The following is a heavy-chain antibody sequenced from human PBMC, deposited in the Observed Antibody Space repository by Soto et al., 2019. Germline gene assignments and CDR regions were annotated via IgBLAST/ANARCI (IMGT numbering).Heavy chain of an antibody. V-gene: IGHV4-59*01. D-gene: IGHD1-7*01. CDR2: IYYSGST. CDR3: ARETIGYGMDV. J-gene: IGHJ6*02. CDR1: GGSISSYY. Sequence: SETLSLTCTVSGGSISSYYCSWIRQPPGKGLEWIGYIYYSGSTNYNPSLKSRVTISVDTSKNQFSLKLSSVTAADTAVYYCARETIGYGMDVWGQGTTVTVSS.